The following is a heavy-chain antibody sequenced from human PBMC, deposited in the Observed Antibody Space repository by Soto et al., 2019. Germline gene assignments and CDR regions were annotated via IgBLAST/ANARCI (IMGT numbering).Heavy chain of an antibody. J-gene: IGHJ4*02. Sequence: GASVKVSCKASGYTFTNYGINWVRQAPGQGLEWMGWISAYNGNTNYAQKLQGRVTMTTDTSTSTAYMELSSLRSDDTAVYYCAKAYYDILTGYYPIDYWGQGTLVTVSS. V-gene: IGHV1-18*01. CDR2: ISAYNGNT. CDR3: AKAYYDILTGYYPIDY. D-gene: IGHD3-9*01. CDR1: GYTFTNYG.